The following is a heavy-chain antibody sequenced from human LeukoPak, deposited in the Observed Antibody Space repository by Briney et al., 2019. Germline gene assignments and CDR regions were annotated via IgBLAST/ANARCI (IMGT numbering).Heavy chain of an antibody. J-gene: IGHJ3*02. V-gene: IGHV4-39*01. Sequence: SETLSLTCTVSGGSISINNYYWGWIRQPPGKGLEWIGSIYYSGSSYYSPSLKSRVTISVDTSKNQFSLKLSSVTAADTAVYYCARRPPALGAFDIWGQGTMVSVSS. CDR3: ARRPPALGAFDI. CDR1: GGSISINNYY. CDR2: IYYSGSS.